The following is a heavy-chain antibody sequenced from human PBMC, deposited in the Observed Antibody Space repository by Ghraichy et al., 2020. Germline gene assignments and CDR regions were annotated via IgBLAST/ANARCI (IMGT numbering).Heavy chain of an antibody. CDR2: IKQDGSEK. Sequence: GGSLRLSCAASGFTFSSYWMSWVRQAPGKGLEWVANIKQDGSEKYYVDSVKGRFTISRDNAKNSLYLQMNSLRAEDTAVDYCARDRPHYDILTGYYFPFYFDYWGQGTLVTVSS. CDR3: ARDRPHYDILTGYYFPFYFDY. D-gene: IGHD3-9*01. J-gene: IGHJ4*02. CDR1: GFTFSSYW. V-gene: IGHV3-7*01.